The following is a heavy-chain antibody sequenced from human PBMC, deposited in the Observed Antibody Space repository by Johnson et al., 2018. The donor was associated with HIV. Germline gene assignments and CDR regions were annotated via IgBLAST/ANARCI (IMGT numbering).Heavy chain of an antibody. V-gene: IGHV3-30-3*01. CDR3: AREVNRYAFDI. J-gene: IGHJ3*02. CDR1: GFTFSSHA. CDR2: ISYDGSNK. Sequence: QVQLVESGGGVVQPGRSLRLSCAASGFTFSSHAMHWVRQAPGKGLEWVAVISYDGSNKYYADSVKGRFTISRDNSKNTLYLQMNSLRAEDTAVYYCAREVNRYAFDIWGQGTMVTVSS.